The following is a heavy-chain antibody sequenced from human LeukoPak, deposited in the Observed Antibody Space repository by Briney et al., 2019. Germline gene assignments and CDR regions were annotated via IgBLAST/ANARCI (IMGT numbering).Heavy chain of an antibody. D-gene: IGHD6-13*01. V-gene: IGHV1-69*13. J-gene: IGHJ5*02. Sequence: SVKVSCKASGGTISSYAISWVRQAPGQGLEWMGGIIPIFGTANYAQKFQGRVTITADESTSTAYMELSSLRSEDTAVYYCASRSSSWSRWFDPWGQGTLVTVSS. CDR1: GGTISSYA. CDR2: IIPIFGTA. CDR3: ASRSSSWSRWFDP.